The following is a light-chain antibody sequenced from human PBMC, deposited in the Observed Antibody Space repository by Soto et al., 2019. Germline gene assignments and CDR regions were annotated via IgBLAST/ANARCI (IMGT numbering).Light chain of an antibody. Sequence: EFVLTQSPGTLSLSPGERATLSCRASQTVRNNYLAWYQQKPGQAPRLLIYDASSRATGIPDRFSGSGSGTEFTLTISSLQPEDFAVYYCQQYNNWPPWTFGQGTKVDIK. J-gene: IGKJ1*01. CDR1: QTVRNNY. CDR2: DAS. CDR3: QQYNNWPPWT. V-gene: IGKV3-20*01.